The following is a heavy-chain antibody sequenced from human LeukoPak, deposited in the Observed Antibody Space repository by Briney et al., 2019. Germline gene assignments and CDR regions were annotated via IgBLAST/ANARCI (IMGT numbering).Heavy chain of an antibody. Sequence: AGSLRLSCAASGFTFSSYSMKWVRQAPGKGLEWVSYISSSSSTIFYADSVKGRFTISRDNAKNSLYLQMNSLRAEDTAVYYCARRFGAARDDYMDVWGKGTTVTVSS. CDR2: ISSSSSTI. D-gene: IGHD3-16*01. CDR1: GFTFSSYS. J-gene: IGHJ6*03. V-gene: IGHV3-48*01. CDR3: ARRFGAARDDYMDV.